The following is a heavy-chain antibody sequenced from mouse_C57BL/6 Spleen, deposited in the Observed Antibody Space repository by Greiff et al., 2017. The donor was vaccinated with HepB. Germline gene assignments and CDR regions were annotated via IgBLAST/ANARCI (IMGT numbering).Heavy chain of an antibody. CDR1: GYTFTSYW. CDR2: INPSNGGT. J-gene: IGHJ4*01. CDR3: ARREIYDGYSYYAMDY. V-gene: IGHV1-53*01. Sequence: QVQLQQPGTELVKPGASVKLSCKASGYTFTSYWMHWVKQRPGQGLEWIGNINPSNGGTNYNEKFKSKATLTVDKSSSTAYMQLSSLTSEDSAVYYCARREIYDGYSYYAMDYWGQGTSVTVSS. D-gene: IGHD2-3*01.